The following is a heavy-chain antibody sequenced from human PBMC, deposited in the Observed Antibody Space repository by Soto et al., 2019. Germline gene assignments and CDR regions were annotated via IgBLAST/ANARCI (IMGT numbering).Heavy chain of an antibody. CDR2: IIPIFGTA. Sequence: QVQLVRSGAEVKKPGSSVKVSCKASGGTFSSYAISWVRQAPGQGLEWMGGIIPIFGTANYAQKFQGRVTITADKSTSTAFMELSSLRSEDTAVYYCAREYSSSSGYYYYYGMDVWGQGTTVTVSS. V-gene: IGHV1-69*06. D-gene: IGHD6-6*01. J-gene: IGHJ6*02. CDR1: GGTFSSYA. CDR3: AREYSSSSGYYYYYGMDV.